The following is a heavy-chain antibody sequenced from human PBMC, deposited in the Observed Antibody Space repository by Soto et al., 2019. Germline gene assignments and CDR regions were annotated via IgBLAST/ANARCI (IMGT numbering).Heavy chain of an antibody. CDR2: ISGSGGST. J-gene: IGHJ4*02. V-gene: IGHV3-23*01. D-gene: IGHD4-17*01. CDR1: GFTFSSYA. CDR3: ANQYGDYGLYYFDY. Sequence: EVQLLESGGGLVQPGGSLRLSCAASGFTFSSYAMSWVRQAPGKGLEWVSAISGSGGSTYYADSVKGRFTISRDNSKNTLYLQMNSLRGDDTAVYYCANQYGDYGLYYFDYWGRGTLVTVSS.